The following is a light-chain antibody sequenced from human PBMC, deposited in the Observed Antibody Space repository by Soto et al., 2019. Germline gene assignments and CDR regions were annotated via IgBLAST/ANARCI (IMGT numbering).Light chain of an antibody. CDR2: EVS. J-gene: IGLJ1*01. CDR3: SSYAGSYSVV. CDR1: SSDVGSFNS. V-gene: IGLV2-8*01. Sequence: LTQPPSASGSPGQSVTISCTGTSSDVGSFNSVSWYQQHPGKAPKLMISEVSKRPSGVPDRFSGSKSGKTASLTVSGFQAEDEADYYCSSYAGSYSVVFGTGTKVTVL.